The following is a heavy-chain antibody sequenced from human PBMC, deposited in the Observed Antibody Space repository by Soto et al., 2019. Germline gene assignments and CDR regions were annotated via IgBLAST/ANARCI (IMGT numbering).Heavy chain of an antibody. J-gene: IGHJ4*02. D-gene: IGHD5-18*01. CDR2: IIPMFGTA. CDR3: ASGIQLWLRRINNGYSG. V-gene: IGHV1-69*12. Sequence: QVQLVQSGAEVKKPESSVKVSCKAPGGTFSTYAISWVRQAPGQGLEWMGGIIPMFGTANYAQRFQDRVTITADETTNTAYRELSSLRSEDTAVYFCASGIQLWLRRINNGYSGWGQGPLVTVSS. CDR1: GGTFSTYA.